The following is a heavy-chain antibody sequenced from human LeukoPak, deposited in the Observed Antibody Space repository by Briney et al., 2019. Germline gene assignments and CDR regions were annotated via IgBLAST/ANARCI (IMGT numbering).Heavy chain of an antibody. J-gene: IGHJ6*02. Sequence: TSETLSLTCAVYGGSFSGYYWSWIRQPPGKGLEWIGEINHSGSTNYNPSLKSRVTMSVDTSKNQISLKLSSVTAADTAVYYCARRQQSWFGMDVWGQGTTVTVSS. D-gene: IGHD3-10*01. CDR1: GGSFSGYY. CDR2: INHSGST. CDR3: ARRQQSWFGMDV. V-gene: IGHV4-34*01.